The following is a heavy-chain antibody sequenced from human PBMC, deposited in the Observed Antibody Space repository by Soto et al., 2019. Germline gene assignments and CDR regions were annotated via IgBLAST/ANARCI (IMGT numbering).Heavy chain of an antibody. D-gene: IGHD6-13*01. J-gene: IGHJ4*02. CDR2: VSASGGTP. CDR3: AKDRKSWHTWGFDC. CDR1: GFTFSNYA. V-gene: IGHV3-23*01. Sequence: EVQLLESGGGLVQPGGSLRLSCVASGFTFSNYAMSWVRQAPGKGLEWVSAVSASGGTPYYATSVQGRFTISRDNSKNTFYLQMSSLRVEDTAIYFCAKDRKSWHTWGFDCWGQGTLLTVSS.